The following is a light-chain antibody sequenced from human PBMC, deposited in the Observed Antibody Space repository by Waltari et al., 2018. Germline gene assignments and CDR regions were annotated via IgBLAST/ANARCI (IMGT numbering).Light chain of an antibody. CDR1: QSLTSN. V-gene: IGKV3-15*01. CDR2: GAS. Sequence: VMTPSPATLSVSPGDSVTLSCRASQSLTSNLAWYRQKPGQPHRLLIFGASPRATGVSDRFSGSGTTTQFSLTISSLQPEDFAVYFCQQYNRWPSTFGQGTKLDIK. J-gene: IGKJ2*01. CDR3: QQYNRWPST.